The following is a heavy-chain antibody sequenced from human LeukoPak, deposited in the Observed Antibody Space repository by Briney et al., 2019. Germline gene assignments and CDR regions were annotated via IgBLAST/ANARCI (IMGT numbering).Heavy chain of an antibody. CDR1: GGSFSGYY. Sequence: SETLSLTCAVYGGSFSGYYWSWIRQPPGKGLEWIGEINHSGSTNYNPSLKSRVTISIDTSKKQFSLKLTSVTAADTAVYYCARLDYDTSGHYLHDAFDIWGQGTMVIVSS. D-gene: IGHD3-22*01. CDR3: ARLDYDTSGHYLHDAFDI. J-gene: IGHJ3*02. CDR2: INHSGST. V-gene: IGHV4-34*01.